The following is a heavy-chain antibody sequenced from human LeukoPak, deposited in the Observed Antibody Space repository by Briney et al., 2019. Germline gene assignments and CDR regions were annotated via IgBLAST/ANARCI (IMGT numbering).Heavy chain of an antibody. CDR3: ARDKDGWGIHDF. CDR1: GFRFSDYG. CDR2: ISYDGNQK. V-gene: IGHV3-30*03. D-gene: IGHD3-16*01. J-gene: IGHJ4*02. Sequence: GGPLRLSCAASGFRFSDYGLHWVRQAPGKGLEWVALISYDGNQKNFADSVKGRFTTSRDDSKFTMYLEMYSLRAEDTAIYFCARDKDGWGIHDFWGQGTLVTVSS.